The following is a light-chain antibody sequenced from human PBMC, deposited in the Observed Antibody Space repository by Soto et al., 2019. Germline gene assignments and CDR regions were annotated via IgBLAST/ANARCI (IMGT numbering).Light chain of an antibody. Sequence: DIQMTQSPSSLSASVGDRVTITCRASQNIDTYLNWYLQKPGQAPKLLIYSAYSLQSGVSPRFSGDGSGTDFTLTISSLQPEDFATYYWQQSYNFPRTFGQGT. CDR2: SAY. V-gene: IGKV1-39*01. CDR3: QQSYNFPRT. J-gene: IGKJ5*01. CDR1: QNIDTY.